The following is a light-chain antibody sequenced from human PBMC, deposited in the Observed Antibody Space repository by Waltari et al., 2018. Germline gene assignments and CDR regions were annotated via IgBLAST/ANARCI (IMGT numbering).Light chain of an antibody. CDR2: DAS. V-gene: IGKV3-11*01. Sequence: EIVLTQSPATLSLSPGERATLSCRTSQSVNSYLAWYQHKPGQAPRLLIYDASNRATGIPARFSGSGSGTDFTLTINSLEPDDFALYYCQQRFTWPSITFGQGTRLEIK. J-gene: IGKJ5*01. CDR3: QQRFTWPSIT. CDR1: QSVNSY.